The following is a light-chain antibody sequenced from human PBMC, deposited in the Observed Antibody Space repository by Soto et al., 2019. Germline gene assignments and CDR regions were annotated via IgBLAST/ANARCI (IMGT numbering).Light chain of an antibody. CDR3: QQYGTSPLT. Sequence: EIVLTQSPATLSLSPGERATLSCRASQSVSSYLAWYQQKPGQAPRLLIYEASTRATGIPARFTGSGSGTDFTLTISRLEPEDFAVYYCQQYGTSPLTFGGGTKVDIK. CDR1: QSVSSY. J-gene: IGKJ4*01. CDR2: EAS. V-gene: IGKV3-20*01.